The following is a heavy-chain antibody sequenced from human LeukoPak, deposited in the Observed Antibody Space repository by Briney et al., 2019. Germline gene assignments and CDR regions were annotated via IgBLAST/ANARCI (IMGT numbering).Heavy chain of an antibody. J-gene: IGHJ1*01. CDR2: IYYSGST. D-gene: IGHD6-13*01. CDR3: ATDVIAAAGPRGFQH. V-gene: IGHV4-39*07. Sequence: SETLSLTCTVSGGSISSSSYYWGWIRQPPGKGLEWIGSIYYSGSTNYNPSLKSRVTISVDKSKNQFSLKLSSVTAADTAVYYCATDVIAAAGPRGFQHWGQGTLVTVSS. CDR1: GGSISSSSYY.